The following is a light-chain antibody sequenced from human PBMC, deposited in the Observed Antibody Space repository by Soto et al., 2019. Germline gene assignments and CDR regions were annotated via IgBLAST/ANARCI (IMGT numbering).Light chain of an antibody. CDR3: SSYAGSVSVV. CDR2: EVS. Sequence: QSALTQPPSASGSPGQSVTISCTGTSSDVGGYNYVSWYQQHPGKAPKLMIYEVSKRPSGVPDRFSGSKSGNTASLTVSGLQAEDEADYHCSSYAGSVSVVFGGGTKVTVL. J-gene: IGLJ2*01. CDR1: SSDVGGYNY. V-gene: IGLV2-8*01.